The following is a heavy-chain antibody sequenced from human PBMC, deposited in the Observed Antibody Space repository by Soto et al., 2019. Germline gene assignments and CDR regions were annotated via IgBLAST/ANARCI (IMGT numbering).Heavy chain of an antibody. D-gene: IGHD2-2*03. J-gene: IGHJ6*04. CDR1: GFTFSDYY. Sequence: GGSLRLSCAASGFTFSDYYMSWIRQAPGKGLEWVSYISSSGSTIYYADSVKGRFTISRDNAKNSLYLQMNSLRAEDTAVYYCAGGLDIVVVPARMDVWGKGTTVTVSS. V-gene: IGHV3-11*01. CDR3: AGGLDIVVVPARMDV. CDR2: ISSSGSTI.